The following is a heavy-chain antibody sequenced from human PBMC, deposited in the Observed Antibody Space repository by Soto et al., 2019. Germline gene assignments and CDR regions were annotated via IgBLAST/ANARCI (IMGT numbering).Heavy chain of an antibody. CDR2: INHSGST. CDR3: ARVRITMVRGVIITAKYFQH. D-gene: IGHD3-10*01. V-gene: IGHV4-34*01. CDR1: GGSFSGYY. Sequence: TSETLSLTCAVYGGSFSGYYWSWIRQPPGKGLEWIGEINHSGSTNYNPSLKSRVTISVDTSKNQFSLKLSSVTAADTAVYYCARVRITMVRGVIITAKYFQHWGQGTLVTVSS. J-gene: IGHJ1*01.